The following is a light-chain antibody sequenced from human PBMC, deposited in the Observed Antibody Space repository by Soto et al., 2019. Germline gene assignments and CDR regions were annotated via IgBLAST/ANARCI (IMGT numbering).Light chain of an antibody. J-gene: IGLJ7*01. V-gene: IGLV3-21*04. CDR1: NIGSKF. Sequence: SYELTQAPSVSVAPGKTARITCGGDNIGSKFVHWYQQRPGQAPVLVISYDTDRPSGIPERFSGSSSGNTATLTISRVDVGEEADYSCQVCDTITDPHVVFGGGTQLTVL. CDR2: YDT. CDR3: QVCDTITDPHVV.